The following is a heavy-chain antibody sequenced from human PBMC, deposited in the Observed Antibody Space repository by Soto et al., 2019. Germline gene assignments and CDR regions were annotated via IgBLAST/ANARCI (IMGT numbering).Heavy chain of an antibody. J-gene: IGHJ2*01. CDR3: ARHEGVVVITDYWYFDL. V-gene: IGHV4-39*01. CDR2: IYYSGST. CDR1: GGSISSSRYH. Sequence: PETLSLTCTVSGGSISSSRYHWGWIRQPTGKGLEWIGSIYYSGSTYYNPSLKSRVNISVDTNKNQFSLKLSSVTAADTAVYYCARHEGVVVITDYWYFDLWGRGTLVTVS. D-gene: IGHD3-22*01.